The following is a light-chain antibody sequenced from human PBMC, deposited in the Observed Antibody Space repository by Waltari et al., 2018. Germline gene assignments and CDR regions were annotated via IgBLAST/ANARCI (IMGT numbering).Light chain of an antibody. CDR3: CSYVGGITPFLV. CDR2: ESS. J-gene: IGLJ2*01. V-gene: IGLV2-23*01. CDR1: SRDVGSHTF. Sequence: QSALTQPASVSGSPGQSLTISCGGTSRDVGSHTFVSWFQQHPGKVPKLMIYESSNRPARVSTRFTGSKSDNTASLTITVLQTEEEADYYCCSYVGGITPFLVFGGGTKVTVL.